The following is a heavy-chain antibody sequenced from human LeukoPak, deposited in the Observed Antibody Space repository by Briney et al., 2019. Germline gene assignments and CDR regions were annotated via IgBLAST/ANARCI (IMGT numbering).Heavy chain of an antibody. Sequence: ASVKVSCKASGYTFTGYYMHWVRQAPGQGLEWMGWISAYNGNTNYAQKLQGRVTMTTDTSTSTAYMELRSLRSDDTAVYYCARGSTYYDFWSGYYNYYYYYMDVWGKGTTVTVSS. CDR2: ISAYNGNT. J-gene: IGHJ6*03. CDR1: GYTFTGYY. V-gene: IGHV1-18*04. CDR3: ARGSTYYDFWSGYYNYYYYYMDV. D-gene: IGHD3-3*01.